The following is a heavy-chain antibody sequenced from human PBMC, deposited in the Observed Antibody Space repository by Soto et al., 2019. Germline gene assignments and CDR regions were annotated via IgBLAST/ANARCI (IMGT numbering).Heavy chain of an antibody. J-gene: IGHJ5*01. D-gene: IGHD5-18*01. CDR2: IYYSGST. CDR3: ARQDLGQLPDC. CDR1: GGSISSSSYY. Sequence: AETLSFTGTVSGGSISSSSYYWGWVRQPPGKGLEWIGSIYYSGSTYYNPSLESRVTISVDTSKNQFSLKLSSVTAADTAVYYCARQDLGQLPDCWGHGTLVTVSS. V-gene: IGHV4-39*01.